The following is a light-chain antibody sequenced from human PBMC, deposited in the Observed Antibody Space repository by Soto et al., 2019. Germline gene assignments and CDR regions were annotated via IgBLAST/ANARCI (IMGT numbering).Light chain of an antibody. CDR2: ESD. CDR1: SSNIGNNY. Sequence: QSVLTQPPSVSAAPGQTVTISCSGSSSNIGNNYVSWYQQLPGTAPKLLIYESDKRPSGIPDRFSGSKSDTSATLGITGLQTGDEADYYCGTWDSSLSTGVFGGGTKVTVL. CDR3: GTWDSSLSTGV. V-gene: IGLV1-51*02. J-gene: IGLJ3*02.